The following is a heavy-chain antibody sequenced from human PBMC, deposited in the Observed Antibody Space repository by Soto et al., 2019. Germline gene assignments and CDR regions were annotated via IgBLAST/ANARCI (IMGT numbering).Heavy chain of an antibody. D-gene: IGHD1-26*01. CDR2: IWYDGSNK. CDR1: GFTFSSYG. Sequence: QVQLVESGGGVVQPGRSLRLSCAASGFTFSSYGMHWVRQAPGKGLEWVAVIWYDGSNKYYADSVKGRFTISRDNSKNTLYLQMNSLRAEDTAVYYCARGEGPPHHYGMDVWGQGTTVTVSS. CDR3: ARGEGPPHHYGMDV. V-gene: IGHV3-33*01. J-gene: IGHJ6*02.